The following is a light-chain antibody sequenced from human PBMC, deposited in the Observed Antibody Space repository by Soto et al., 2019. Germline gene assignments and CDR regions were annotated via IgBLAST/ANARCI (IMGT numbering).Light chain of an antibody. V-gene: IGKV3-20*01. J-gene: IGKJ1*01. Sequence: IVLTQSPGTLSLSPGERATLSCRASQSISTSYLAWYQQKPGQAPRLLIYGSSSRATGIPDRFSGSGSGTDFTLTISSLEPEDFAVYYCQQYLYSRTFGQVTKVDIK. CDR3: QQYLYSRT. CDR1: QSISTSY. CDR2: GSS.